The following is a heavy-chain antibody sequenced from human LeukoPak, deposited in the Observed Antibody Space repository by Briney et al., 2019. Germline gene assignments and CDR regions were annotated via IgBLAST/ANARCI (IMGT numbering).Heavy chain of an antibody. J-gene: IGHJ4*02. CDR1: GFTFDDYG. CDR2: INWNGGST. D-gene: IGHD2-15*01. CDR3: ARDRGYCSGGSCSFDY. Sequence: GGSLRLSXAASGFTFDDYGMSWVRQAPGKGMEWVSAINWNGGSTGYADSVKGRFTISRDNAKNSLYLQMNSLRAEDTALYYCARDRGYCSGGSCSFDYWGQGTLVTVSS. V-gene: IGHV3-20*04.